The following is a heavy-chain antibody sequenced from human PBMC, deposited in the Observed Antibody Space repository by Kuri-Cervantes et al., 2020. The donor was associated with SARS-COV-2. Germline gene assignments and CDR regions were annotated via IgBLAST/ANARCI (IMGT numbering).Heavy chain of an antibody. J-gene: IGHJ6*02. CDR3: AADPTREQLSWGGFFYYGMDV. V-gene: IGHV1-8*01. CDR1: GYTFTSYD. D-gene: IGHD6-6*01. Sequence: ASVKVSCKASGYTFTSYDINWVRQATGQGLEWMGWMNPNSGNTGYAQKFQGRVTMTRNTSISTAYMELSSLRSEDTAVYYCAADPTREQLSWGGFFYYGMDVWGQGTTVTVSS. CDR2: MNPNSGNT.